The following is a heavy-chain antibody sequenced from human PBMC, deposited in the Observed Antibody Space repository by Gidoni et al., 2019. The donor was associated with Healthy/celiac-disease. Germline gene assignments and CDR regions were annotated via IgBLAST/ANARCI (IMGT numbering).Heavy chain of an antibody. CDR3: AKSLVAVAGRYYFDY. CDR2: ISGSGGST. J-gene: IGHJ4*02. Sequence: EVQLLESGGGLVQPGGSLRLSCAASGFTFSSYAMSWVRQAPGKGLVLVSAISGSGGSTYYADSVKGRFTISRDNSKNTLYLQMNSLRAEDTAVYYCAKSLVAVAGRYYFDYWGQGTLVTVSS. V-gene: IGHV3-23*01. D-gene: IGHD6-19*01. CDR1: GFTFSSYA.